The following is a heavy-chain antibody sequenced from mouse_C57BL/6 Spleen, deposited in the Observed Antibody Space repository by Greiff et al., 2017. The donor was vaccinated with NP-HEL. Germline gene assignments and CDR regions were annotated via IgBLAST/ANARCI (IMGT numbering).Heavy chain of an antibody. CDR2: IRNKANGYTT. CDR3: ARYGTDWLTPFDY. Sequence: EVKVVESGGGLVQPGGSLSLSCAASGFTFTDYYMSWVRQPPGKALEWLGFIRNKANGYTTEYSASVKGRFTISRDNSQSILYLQMNALRAEDSATYYCARYGTDWLTPFDYWGQGTTLTVSS. CDR1: GFTFTDYY. V-gene: IGHV7-3*01. J-gene: IGHJ2*01. D-gene: IGHD2-2*01.